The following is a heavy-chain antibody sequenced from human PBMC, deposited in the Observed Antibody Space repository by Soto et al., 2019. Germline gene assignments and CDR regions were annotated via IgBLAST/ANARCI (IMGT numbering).Heavy chain of an antibody. Sequence: ASVKVSCKASGYTFTSYDINWVRQATGQGLEWMGWMNPNSGNTGYAQKFQGRVTMTEDTSTDTAYMKLSSLRSEDTAVYFCGAGGTDDYGDYELPSGAFDLWGQGTMVTVSS. J-gene: IGHJ3*01. V-gene: IGHV1-8*01. CDR2: MNPNSGNT. D-gene: IGHD4-17*01. CDR3: GAGGTDDYGDYELPSGAFDL. CDR1: GYTFTSYD.